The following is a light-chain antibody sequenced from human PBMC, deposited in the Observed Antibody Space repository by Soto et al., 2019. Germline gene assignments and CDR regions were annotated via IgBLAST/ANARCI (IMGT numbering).Light chain of an antibody. V-gene: IGKV1-39*01. CDR3: QQSYSTHRT. CDR2: AAS. CDR1: QSISSY. J-gene: IGKJ1*01. Sequence: DIQMTQSPSSLSASVGDRVTITCRASQSISSYLNWYQQKPGKAPKLLIYAASSLQSGVPSRFSGSGSGTDFNLTTSSLQPEDFATYYCQQSYSTHRTFGQGPKVEIK.